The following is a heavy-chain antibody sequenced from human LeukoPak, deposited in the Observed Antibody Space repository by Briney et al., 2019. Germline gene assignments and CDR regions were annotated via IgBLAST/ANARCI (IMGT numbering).Heavy chain of an antibody. J-gene: IGHJ6*03. D-gene: IGHD2-15*01. CDR2: ISGSGGST. Sequence: GGTLRLSCAASGFTFSSYGMSWVRQAPGKGLEWVSAISGSGGSTYYADSVKGRFTISRDNSKNTLYLQMNSLRVEDTAVYFCARVLRYCSGGNCYSGGLGYMDVWGKGTTVTISS. V-gene: IGHV3-23*01. CDR3: ARVLRYCSGGNCYSGGLGYMDV. CDR1: GFTFSSYG.